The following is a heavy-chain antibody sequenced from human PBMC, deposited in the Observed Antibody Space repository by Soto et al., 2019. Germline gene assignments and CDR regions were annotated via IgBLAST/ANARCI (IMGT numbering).Heavy chain of an antibody. CDR1: GFTFSSYA. D-gene: IGHD5-12*01. Sequence: GGSLRLSCAASGFTFSSYAMSWVRQAPGKGLEWVSGISGSGVSTHYADSVKGRFTISRDNSKNTLYLQMNSLRAEDTATYYCAKGFVGLPIWFDPWGQGTLVTVSS. V-gene: IGHV3-23*01. J-gene: IGHJ5*02. CDR2: ISGSGVST. CDR3: AKGFVGLPIWFDP.